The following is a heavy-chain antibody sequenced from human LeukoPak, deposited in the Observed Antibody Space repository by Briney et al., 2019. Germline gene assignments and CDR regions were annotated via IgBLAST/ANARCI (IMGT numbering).Heavy chain of an antibody. CDR3: ARSGRVVGATGLDY. V-gene: IGHV3-23*01. CDR2: ISGSGGST. J-gene: IGHJ4*02. CDR1: GFTFSNYA. D-gene: IGHD1-26*01. Sequence: GGSLRLSCAASGFTFSNYAMSWVRQAPGKGLEWVSAISGSGGSTYYADSVKGRFTISRDNSKNTLYLQMNSLTAEDTAVYYCARSGRVVGATGLDYWGQGTLVTVSS.